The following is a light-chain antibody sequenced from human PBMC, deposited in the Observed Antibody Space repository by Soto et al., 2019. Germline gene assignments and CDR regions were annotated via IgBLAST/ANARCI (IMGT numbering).Light chain of an antibody. CDR3: LQDYNYPIT. CDR2: AAS. V-gene: IGKV1-6*01. CDR1: QGIRND. J-gene: IGKJ5*01. Sequence: TQSPATLSASVGDRITITCRASQGIRNDLGWYQQKAGKAPKVLIHAASSLQSGVPPRFSGSGSGTDFTLTISSLQPEDFATYYCLQDYNYPITFGQGTRLEIK.